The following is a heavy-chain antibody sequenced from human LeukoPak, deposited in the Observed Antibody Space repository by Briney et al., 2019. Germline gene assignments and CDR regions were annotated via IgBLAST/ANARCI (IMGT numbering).Heavy chain of an antibody. D-gene: IGHD1-1*01. Sequence: GGSLRLSCAASGYTFTQFGMHWVRQVPGKGLEWVAFIRFNGTTKVYGDSVEGRFTISRDNSRNTLFLQMNRLTVEDTAVYYCAVTTRGYWGQGTLVTVSS. CDR3: AVTTRGY. J-gene: IGHJ4*02. V-gene: IGHV3-30*02. CDR1: GYTFTQFG. CDR2: IRFNGTTK.